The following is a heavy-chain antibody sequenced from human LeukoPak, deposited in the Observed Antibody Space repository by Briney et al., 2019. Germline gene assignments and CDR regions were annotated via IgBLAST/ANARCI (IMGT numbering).Heavy chain of an antibody. CDR2: ISAYNGNT. D-gene: IGHD2-2*02. CDR1: GYTFTSYG. V-gene: IGHV1-18*01. Sequence: ASVKVSCKASGYTFTSYGISWVRQAPGQGLEWMGWISAYNGNTNYAQKFQGRVTMTRDMSTSTVYMELSSPRSEDTAVYYCARAGRLCVGTSCYRSSYYYYYMDVWGKGTTVTVSS. J-gene: IGHJ6*03. CDR3: ARAGRLCVGTSCYRSSYYYYYMDV.